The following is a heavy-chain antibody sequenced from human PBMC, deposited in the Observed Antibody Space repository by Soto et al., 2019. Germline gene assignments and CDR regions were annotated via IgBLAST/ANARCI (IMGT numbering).Heavy chain of an antibody. J-gene: IGHJ4*02. CDR2: IYYSGST. V-gene: IGHV4-39*01. Sequence: ASETLSLTCTVSGGSISSSSYYWGWIRQPPGKGLEWIGSIYYSGSTYYNPSLKSRVTISVDTSKNQFSLKLSSVTAADTAVYYCARHGQDGYIVPFDYWGQGTLVTVSS. CDR3: ARHGQDGYIVPFDY. D-gene: IGHD5-12*01. CDR1: GGSISSSSYY.